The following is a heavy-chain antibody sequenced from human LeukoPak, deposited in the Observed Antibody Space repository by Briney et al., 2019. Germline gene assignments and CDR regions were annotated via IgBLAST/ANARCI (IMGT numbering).Heavy chain of an antibody. CDR3: ARGPGTFIYFDY. D-gene: IGHD1-1*01. CDR1: GGSFSGYY. CDR2: INHSGST. J-gene: IGHJ4*02. V-gene: IGHV4-34*01. Sequence: SETLSLTCAVYGGSFSGYYWSWIRQPPGKGLEWIGEINHSGSTNYNPSLKSRVTISGDTSKNQFSLKLSSVTAADTAVYYCARGPGTFIYFDYWGQGTLVTVSS.